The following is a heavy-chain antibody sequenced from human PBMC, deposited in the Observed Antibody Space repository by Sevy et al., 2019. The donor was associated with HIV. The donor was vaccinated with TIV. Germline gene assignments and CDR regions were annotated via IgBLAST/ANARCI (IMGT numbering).Heavy chain of an antibody. Sequence: SETLSLTCTVSGGSITSLYWNWIRQPPGKGLEWIANISYNGHINYNPALKSRAALSLDTSKNQFSLRLSSVTAADTAMYYCAGENAWGRGYSWGQGTLVTVSS. J-gene: IGHJ4*02. CDR1: GGSITSLY. CDR2: ISYNGHI. V-gene: IGHV4-59*08. CDR3: AGENAWGRGYS. D-gene: IGHD1-26*01.